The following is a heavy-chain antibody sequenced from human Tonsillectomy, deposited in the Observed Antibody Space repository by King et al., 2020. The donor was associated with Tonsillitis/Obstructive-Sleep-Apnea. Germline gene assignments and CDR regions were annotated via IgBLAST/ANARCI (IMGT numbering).Heavy chain of an antibody. J-gene: IGHJ5*02. V-gene: IGHV1-18*01. CDR1: GYTFTSYG. CDR2: ISAYNGNT. D-gene: IGHD6-19*01. Sequence: VQLVQSGAEVKKPGASVKVSCKASGYTFTSYGISWVRQAPGQGLEWMGWISAYNGNTNYAQKRQGRVTMTTDTSTSTAYMDLRRLRSGDTAVFYCGGSIVVAGTIWSDPWGQGTLVTVSS. CDR3: GGSIVVAGTIWSDP.